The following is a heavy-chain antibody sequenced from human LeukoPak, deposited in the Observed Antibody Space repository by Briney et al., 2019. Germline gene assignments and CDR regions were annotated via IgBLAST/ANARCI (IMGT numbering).Heavy chain of an antibody. CDR3: AKTPGITAAGPDY. J-gene: IGHJ4*02. Sequence: GGSLRLSCAASGFTFSTYAMGWVRQAPGKGLEWVSGISGSGGNTYYADSVRGRFTISRDYSKNTLYLQMNSLRAEDTAVYYCAKTPGITAAGPDYWGQGTLVTVSS. CDR1: GFTFSTYA. V-gene: IGHV3-23*01. D-gene: IGHD6-13*01. CDR2: ISGSGGNT.